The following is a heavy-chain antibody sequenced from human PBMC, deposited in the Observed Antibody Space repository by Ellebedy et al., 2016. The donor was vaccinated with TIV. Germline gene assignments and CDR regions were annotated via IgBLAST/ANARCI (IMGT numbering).Heavy chain of an antibody. CDR3: ARVPLDTATFFYYYYGMDV. Sequence: AASVKVSCKASGYTFTSYGISWVRQAPGQGLEWMGWISAYNGNTNYAQKLQGRVTMTTDTSTSTAYMGLRSLRSDDPAVYYCARVPLDTATFFYYYYGMDVWGQGTTVTVSS. J-gene: IGHJ6*02. CDR1: GYTFTSYG. V-gene: IGHV1-18*01. D-gene: IGHD5-18*01. CDR2: ISAYNGNT.